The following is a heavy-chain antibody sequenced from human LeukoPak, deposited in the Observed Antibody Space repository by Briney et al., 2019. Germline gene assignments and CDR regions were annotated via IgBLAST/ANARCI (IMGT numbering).Heavy chain of an antibody. J-gene: IGHJ4*02. CDR1: GGSFSGYY. V-gene: IGHV4-34*09. CDR3: ARVPNQSKYSIGNY. Sequence: SETLSLTCAVYGGSFSGYYWSWIRQHSGKGLEWIGYIYHSGSTYYNPSLRSRVTISVDTSKNQFSLKLTSVTAADTAVYYCARVPNQSKYSIGNYWGQGTLVTVSS. D-gene: IGHD1-14*01. CDR2: IYHSGST.